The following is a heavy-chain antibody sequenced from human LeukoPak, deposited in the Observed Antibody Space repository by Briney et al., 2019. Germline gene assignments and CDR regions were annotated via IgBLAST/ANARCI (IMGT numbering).Heavy chain of an antibody. Sequence: PGGSLRLSCAASGFTFSSYGMSWVRQAPGKGLEWVSGISGSGGSTYYADSVKGRFTISRDNSKNTLYLQMNSLRAEDTAVYYCAKGAYCGGDCYATYFQHWGQGTLVTVSS. D-gene: IGHD2-21*02. CDR1: GFTFSSYG. V-gene: IGHV3-23*01. CDR2: ISGSGGST. CDR3: AKGAYCGGDCYATYFQH. J-gene: IGHJ1*01.